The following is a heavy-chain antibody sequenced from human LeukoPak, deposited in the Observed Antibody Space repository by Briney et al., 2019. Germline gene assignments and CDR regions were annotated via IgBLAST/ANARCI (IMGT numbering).Heavy chain of an antibody. CDR3: ASDPPYTSSSAW. J-gene: IGHJ4*02. CDR1: GFTFTSTA. CDR2: ILVGSGNT. Sequence: ASVTVSCKASGFTFTSTAMQWVRQARGQRLEWIGWILVGSGNTNYAQMFQERVTLTWDVSTSTAYMVLSSLRSEDTAIYYCASDPPYTSSSAWWGQGTLVTVSS. V-gene: IGHV1-58*02. D-gene: IGHD2-2*01.